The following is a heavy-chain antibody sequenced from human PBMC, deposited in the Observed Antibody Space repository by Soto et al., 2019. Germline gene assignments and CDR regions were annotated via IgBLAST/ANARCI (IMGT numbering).Heavy chain of an antibody. J-gene: IGHJ6*02. CDR1: GLTVSYTY. V-gene: IGHV3-53*04. CDR3: ARVHDYYGSDMDV. Sequence: GGSLRLSCRASGLTVSYTYMSWVRQIPGKGLEWVSVIYSDGTTHYAKAVKGRFTISRHNSKNMVFLQMNSLRAEDTAMYYCARVHDYYGSDMDVWGQGTTVTVSS. CDR2: IYSDGTT. D-gene: IGHD3-10*01.